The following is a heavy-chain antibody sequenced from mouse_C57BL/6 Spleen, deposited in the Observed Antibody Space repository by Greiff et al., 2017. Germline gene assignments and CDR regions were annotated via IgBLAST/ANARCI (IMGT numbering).Heavy chain of an antibody. Sequence: EVQLVESGGGLVQPGGSMKLSCAASGFTFSDAWMDWVRQSPEKGLEWVAEIRNKANNHATYYAESVKGRFTISRDDSKSSVYLQMNSLRAEDTGIYYCTRRSTGTYYYAMDYWGQGTSVTVSS. V-gene: IGHV6-6*01. J-gene: IGHJ4*01. D-gene: IGHD4-1*02. CDR1: GFTFSDAW. CDR2: IRNKANNHAT. CDR3: TRRSTGTYYYAMDY.